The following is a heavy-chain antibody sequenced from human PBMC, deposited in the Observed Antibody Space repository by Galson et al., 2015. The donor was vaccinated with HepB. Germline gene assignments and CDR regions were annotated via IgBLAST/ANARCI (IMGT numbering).Heavy chain of an antibody. CDR1: GDSVSSNSAA. V-gene: IGHV6-1*01. Sequence: CAISGDSVSSNSAAWNWIRQSPSRGLEWLGRTYYRSKWYNDYAVSVKSRITINPDTSKNQFSLKLSSVTAADTAVYYCARGQRLLWFGEGAFDIWGQGTMVTVSS. J-gene: IGHJ3*02. D-gene: IGHD3-10*01. CDR3: ARGQRLLWFGEGAFDI. CDR2: TYYRSKWYN.